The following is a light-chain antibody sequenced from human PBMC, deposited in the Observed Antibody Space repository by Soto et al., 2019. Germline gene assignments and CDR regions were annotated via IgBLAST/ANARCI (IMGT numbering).Light chain of an antibody. V-gene: IGLV1-47*02. Sequence: QSVLTQSPSASGTPGQRVTISCYGSSSNIGSYPVYWYQQLPGTATKLLINSDDQRPSGVPGRFSASKSGTSASLAISGLRSEDEADYYCAAWDASLSGCVFGAGTKVTVL. CDR1: SSNIGSYP. CDR2: SDD. CDR3: AAWDASLSGCV. J-gene: IGLJ1*01.